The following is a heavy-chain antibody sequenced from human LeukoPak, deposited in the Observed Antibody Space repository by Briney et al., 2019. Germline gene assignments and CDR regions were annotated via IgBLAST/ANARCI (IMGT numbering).Heavy chain of an antibody. CDR3: AREGIAVAGREWYFDL. CDR1: GGTFSSYA. CDR2: IIPIFGTA. V-gene: IGHV1-69*06. Sequence: SVKVSCKASGGTFSSYAISWVRQAPGQGLEWIGGIIPIFGTANYAQKFQGRVTITADKSTSTAYMELSSLRSEDTAVYYCAREGIAVAGREWYFDLWGRGTLVTVSS. D-gene: IGHD6-19*01. J-gene: IGHJ2*01.